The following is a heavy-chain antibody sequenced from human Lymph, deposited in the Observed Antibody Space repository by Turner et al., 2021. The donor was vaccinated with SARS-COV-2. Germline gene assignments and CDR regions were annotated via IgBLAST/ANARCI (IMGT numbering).Heavy chain of an antibody. CDR1: GSTFSNYG. CDR2: IWYDGSNK. D-gene: IGHD2-8*01. J-gene: IGHJ1*01. Sequence: QVQLVESGGGVVQPGRSLRLSCAASGSTFSNYGMHWVRQAPGKGLEWVAVIWYDGSNKYYADSVKGRFTISRDNSKNTLYLQMNSLRAEDTAVYYCARDLPLYGTNSDEYFQHWGQGTLVTVSS. CDR3: ARDLPLYGTNSDEYFQH. V-gene: IGHV3-33*01.